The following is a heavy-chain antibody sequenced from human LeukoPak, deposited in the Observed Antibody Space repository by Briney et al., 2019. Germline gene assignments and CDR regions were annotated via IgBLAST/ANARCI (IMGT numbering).Heavy chain of an antibody. Sequence: ASVTVSCKASGYTFTGYYMHWVRQAPGQGHEWMGWINPNSGGTNYAQKFQGRVTMTWDTSISTAYMELSRLRSDDTAVYYCARGVDDFWSGYVLFDYWGQGTLVTVSS. D-gene: IGHD3-3*01. CDR3: ARGVDDFWSGYVLFDY. CDR1: GYTFTGYY. CDR2: INPNSGGT. J-gene: IGHJ4*02. V-gene: IGHV1-2*02.